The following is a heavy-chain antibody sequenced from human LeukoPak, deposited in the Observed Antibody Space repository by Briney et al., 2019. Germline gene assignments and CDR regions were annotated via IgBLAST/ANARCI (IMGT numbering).Heavy chain of an antibody. V-gene: IGHV3-23*01. Sequence: GGSLRLSCAASGFTFSTYALGWVRQAPGKGLEWVSTISSSGAYTYYADSVKGRFTISRDNSKNTLFLQMNSLRAEDTAIYYCAKYFASGSFYKLPHWGQGTLVTVSS. J-gene: IGHJ1*01. CDR3: AKYFASGSFYKLPH. CDR2: ISSSGAYT. D-gene: IGHD3-10*01. CDR1: GFTFSTYA.